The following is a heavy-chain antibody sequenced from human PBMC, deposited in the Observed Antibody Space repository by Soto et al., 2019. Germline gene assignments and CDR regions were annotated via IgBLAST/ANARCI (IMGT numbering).Heavy chain of an antibody. CDR3: ARVSGSYYFDY. Sequence: GGSLRLSCAASGFTFSSYGMHWVRQAPGKGLEWVAVIWYDGSNKYYADSVKGRFTISRDNSKNTLYLQMNSLRAEDTAVYYCARVSGSYYFDYWGQGTLVTVSS. J-gene: IGHJ4*02. CDR1: GFTFSSYG. V-gene: IGHV3-33*08. CDR2: IWYDGSNK. D-gene: IGHD1-26*01.